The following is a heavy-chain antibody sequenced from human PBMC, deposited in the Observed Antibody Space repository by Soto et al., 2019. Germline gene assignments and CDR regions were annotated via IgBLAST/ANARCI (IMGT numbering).Heavy chain of an antibody. V-gene: IGHV4-61*01. CDR2: IYYSGST. D-gene: IGHD3-3*01. CDR1: GGSVSSGSYY. CDR3: AIFWSGYYYFDY. J-gene: IGHJ4*02. Sequence: ILSLTCTVSGGSVSSGSYYWSWIRQPPGKGLEWIGYIYYSGSTNYNPSLKSRVTISVDTSKNQFSLKLSSVTAADTAVYYCAIFWSGYYYFDYWGQGTLVTVSS.